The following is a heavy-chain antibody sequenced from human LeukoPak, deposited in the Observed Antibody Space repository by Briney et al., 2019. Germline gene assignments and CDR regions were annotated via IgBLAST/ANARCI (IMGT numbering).Heavy chain of an antibody. CDR2: IGTTADNYAT. J-gene: IGHJ4*02. CDR3: SGVVTTLYY. CDR1: GFTFSGSA. D-gene: IGHD2-21*02. V-gene: IGHV3-73*01. Sequence: GGSLTLSCAASGFTFSGSAIHWVRQASGKGLEWVGRIGTTADNYATAYAASVKGRFTISRDDSKNTAYLQMNSLKTEDTAVYYCSGVVTTLYYWGQGTLVTVSS.